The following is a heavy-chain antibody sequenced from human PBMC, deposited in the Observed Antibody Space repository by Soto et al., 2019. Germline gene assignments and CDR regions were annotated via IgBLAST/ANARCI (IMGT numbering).Heavy chain of an antibody. D-gene: IGHD3-22*01. CDR1: GGSISSGGYY. Sequence: SETLSLTCTVSGGSISSGGYYWSWIRQHPGKGLEWIGYIYYSGSTYYNPSLKSRVTISVDTSKNQFSLKLSSVTAADTAVYYCAREVLYYDSSGYHIFDYWGQEPWSPSPQ. CDR2: IYYSGST. CDR3: AREVLYYDSSGYHIFDY. V-gene: IGHV4-31*03. J-gene: IGHJ4*01.